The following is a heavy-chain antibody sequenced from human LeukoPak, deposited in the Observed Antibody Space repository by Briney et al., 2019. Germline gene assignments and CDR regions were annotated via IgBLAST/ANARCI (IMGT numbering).Heavy chain of an antibody. CDR3: ATYDQKLAFDN. CDR1: GGSISSYY. CDR2: IYYSGNT. V-gene: IGHV4-59*01. J-gene: IGHJ4*02. Sequence: SETLSLTCTVSGGSISSYYWSWIRQPPGKGLEWIGYIYYSGNTNYNPSLKSRVTISVDTSKNQFSLNLSSVTTADTAVYYCATYDQKLAFDNWGQGTLVTVSS. D-gene: IGHD6-13*01.